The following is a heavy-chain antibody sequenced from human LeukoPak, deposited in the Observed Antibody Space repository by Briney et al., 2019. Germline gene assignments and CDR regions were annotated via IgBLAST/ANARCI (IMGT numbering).Heavy chain of an antibody. CDR3: ARVAVPMRVRGYDY. V-gene: IGHV1-8*01. J-gene: IGHJ4*02. D-gene: IGHD6-19*01. CDR1: GYTFTSYD. Sequence: ASAKVSCKASGYTFTSYDINWVRQATGQGLEWMGWMNPNSGNTGYAQKFQGRVTMTRNTSISTAYMELSSLRSEDTAVYYCARVAVPMRVRGYDYWGQGTLVTVSS. CDR2: MNPNSGNT.